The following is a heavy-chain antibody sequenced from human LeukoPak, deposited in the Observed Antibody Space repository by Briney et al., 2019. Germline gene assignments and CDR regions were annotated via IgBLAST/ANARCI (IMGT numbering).Heavy chain of an antibody. CDR2: MNPKSGDT. CDR1: GYSFTNYD. CDR3: ARGGRGSRSSWFDP. J-gene: IGHJ5*02. D-gene: IGHD3-10*01. V-gene: IGHV1-8*03. Sequence: ASVKVSCKASGYSFTNYDINWVRQATGQGLEWMGWMNPKSGDTGYSQKFQGRVFITRDTSINTAYMELSSLGSDDTAVYYCARGGRGSRSSWFDPWGQGTLVIVSS.